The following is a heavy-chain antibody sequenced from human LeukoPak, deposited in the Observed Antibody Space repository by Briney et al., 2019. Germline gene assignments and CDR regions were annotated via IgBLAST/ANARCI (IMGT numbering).Heavy chain of an antibody. V-gene: IGHV3-30*01. D-gene: IGHD3-3*01. CDR2: ISDDGSHK. J-gene: IGHJ4*02. Sequence: GRSLRLSCAASGFTFSYHAIHWVRQAPGKGLEWVASISDDGSHKYYADSVKGRFTISRDNSKNTLSLHMNSLRGEDTALYFCARDHPREETIFGVVSDYWGQGTLVTVSS. CDR3: ARDHPREETIFGVVSDY. CDR1: GFTFSYHA.